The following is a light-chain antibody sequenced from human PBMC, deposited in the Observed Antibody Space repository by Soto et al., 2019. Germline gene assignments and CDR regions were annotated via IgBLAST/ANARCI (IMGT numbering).Light chain of an antibody. CDR2: EDY. V-gene: IGLV3-1*01. Sequence: SYELTQPPSVSVSPGQTASITCSGDKLGDKFACWYQQKPGQSPVLVIYEDYKRPSGIPERFSGSNSGNTATLTSSDTQAMDEGDYYCQAWDINTAVFGTGTKLTVL. J-gene: IGLJ1*01. CDR3: QAWDINTAV. CDR1: KLGDKF.